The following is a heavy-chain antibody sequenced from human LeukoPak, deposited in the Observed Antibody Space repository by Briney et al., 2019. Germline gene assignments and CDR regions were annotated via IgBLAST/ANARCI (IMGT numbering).Heavy chain of an antibody. Sequence: TLSLTCTVSGGSISSGDYYWSWIRQPPGKGLEWIGYIYYSGSTYYNPSLKSRVTISVDTSKNQFSLKLSSVTAADTAVYYCARDGAWNDPTGDYWGQGTLVTVSS. CDR2: IYYSGST. CDR3: ARDGAWNDPTGDY. D-gene: IGHD1-1*01. CDR1: GGSISSGDYY. V-gene: IGHV4-30-4*01. J-gene: IGHJ4*02.